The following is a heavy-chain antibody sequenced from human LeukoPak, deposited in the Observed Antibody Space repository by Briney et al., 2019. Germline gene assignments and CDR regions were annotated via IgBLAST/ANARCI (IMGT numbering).Heavy chain of an antibody. J-gene: IGHJ5*02. CDR2: ISYDGSNK. CDR1: GFTFSSYA. Sequence: PGGSLRPSCAASGFTFSSYAMHWVRQAPGKGLEWVAVISYDGSNKYYADSVKGRFTISRDNSKNTLYLQMNSLRAEDTAVYYCARDIRDYGDYNWFDPWGQGTLVTVSS. V-gene: IGHV3-30*04. CDR3: ARDIRDYGDYNWFDP. D-gene: IGHD4-17*01.